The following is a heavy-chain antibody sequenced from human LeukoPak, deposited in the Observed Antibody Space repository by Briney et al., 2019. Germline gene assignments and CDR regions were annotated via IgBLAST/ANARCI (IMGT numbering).Heavy chain of an antibody. Sequence: PAGSLRLSCAASGFTFSSYSMNWVRQAPGKGLEWVSAISASGGSTYYADSVKGRFTISRDTSKNTLYLQMSSLRGEDTAVYYCAKAMAGSTYYFDSWGQGTLVTVSS. J-gene: IGHJ4*02. CDR3: AKAMAGSTYYFDS. CDR1: GFTFSSYS. V-gene: IGHV3-23*01. D-gene: IGHD6-19*01. CDR2: ISASGGST.